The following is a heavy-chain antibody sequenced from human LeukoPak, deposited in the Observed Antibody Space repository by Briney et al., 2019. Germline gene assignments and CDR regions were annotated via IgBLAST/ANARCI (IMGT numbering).Heavy chain of an antibody. D-gene: IGHD6-13*01. J-gene: IGHJ4*02. V-gene: IGHV3-23*01. CDR1: GFTFSSYA. Sequence: PGGSLRLSCAASGFTFSSYAMSWVRQSPGTGLEWVSAISGSGGSTYYADSVKGRFTISRDNSKNTLYLQMNSLRAEDTAVYYCAKGSKLYSSSWYHYWGQGTLVTVSS. CDR3: AKGSKLYSSSWYHY. CDR2: ISGSGGST.